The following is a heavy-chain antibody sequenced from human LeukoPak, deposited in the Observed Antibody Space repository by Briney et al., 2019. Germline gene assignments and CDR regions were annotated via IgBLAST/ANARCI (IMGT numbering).Heavy chain of an antibody. Sequence: SETLSLTCAVYGGSFSGYYWSWIRQPPGKGLEWIGEINHSGSTNYNPSLKSRVTISVDTSKNQFSLKLSSVTAADTAVYYCARGRGGLHTNWFDPWGQGTLVTVSS. CDR2: INHSGST. V-gene: IGHV4-34*01. D-gene: IGHD2-15*01. CDR3: ARGRGGLHTNWFDP. J-gene: IGHJ5*02. CDR1: GGSFSGYY.